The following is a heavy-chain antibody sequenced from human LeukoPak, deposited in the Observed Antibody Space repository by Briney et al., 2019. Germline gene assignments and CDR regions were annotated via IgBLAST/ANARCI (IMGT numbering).Heavy chain of an antibody. CDR1: GGSISSSSYY. V-gene: IGHV4-39*07. D-gene: IGHD1-7*01. CDR2: IYYSGST. Sequence: SETLSLTCTVSGGSISSSSYYWGWIHQPPGKGLEWIGSIYYSGSTYYNPSLKSRVTISVDTSKNQFSLKLSSVTAADTAVYYCARDADGTGTTDYWGQGTLVTVSS. CDR3: ARDADGTGTTDY. J-gene: IGHJ4*02.